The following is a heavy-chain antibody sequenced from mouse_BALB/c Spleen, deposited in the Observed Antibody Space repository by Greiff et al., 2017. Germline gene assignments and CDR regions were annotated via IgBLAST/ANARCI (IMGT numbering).Heavy chain of an antibody. CDR1: GYSITSDYA. D-gene: IGHD2-1*01. Sequence: EVQLQQSGPGLVKPSQSLSLTCTVTGYSITSDYAWNWIRQFPGNKLEWMGYISYSGSTSYNPSIKSRISITRDTAKNQFFLQLNSVTTEDTATDYCARGGYGNYPFAYWGQGTLVTVSA. CDR2: ISYSGST. J-gene: IGHJ3*01. CDR3: ARGGYGNYPFAY. V-gene: IGHV3-2*02.